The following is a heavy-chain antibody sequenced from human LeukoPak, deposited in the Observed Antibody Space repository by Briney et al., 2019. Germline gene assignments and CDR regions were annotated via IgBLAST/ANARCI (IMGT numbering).Heavy chain of an antibody. J-gene: IGHJ4*02. V-gene: IGHV7-4-1*02. CDR1: GYTFTGYY. CDR3: ARAFQSLGGLSLPDY. Sequence: GASVKVSCKASGYTFTGYYMHWVRQAPGQGLEWMGWINTNTGNPAYAQGFSGRFVFSLDTSVTTTYLQISSLKAEDTAVYFCARAFQSLGGLSLPDYWGRGTLVTVSS. D-gene: IGHD3-16*02. CDR2: INTNTGNP.